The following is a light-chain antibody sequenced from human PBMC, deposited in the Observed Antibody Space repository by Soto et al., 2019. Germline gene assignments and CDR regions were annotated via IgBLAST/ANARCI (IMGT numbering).Light chain of an antibody. CDR3: CSYAGSFTLV. Sequence: QSALTQPASVSGSPGQSITISCTGTSSDVGGYNLVSWYQQHPGKAPKVMIYDVSRRPSGVPDRFSGSKSGNTASLTTSGLQADDEADYYCCSYAGSFTLVFGGGTKVTVL. V-gene: IGLV2-11*01. CDR2: DVS. J-gene: IGLJ2*01. CDR1: SSDVGGYNL.